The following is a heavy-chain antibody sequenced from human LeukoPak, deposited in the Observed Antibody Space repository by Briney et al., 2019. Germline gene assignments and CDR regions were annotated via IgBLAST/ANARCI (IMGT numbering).Heavy chain of an antibody. Sequence: PGRSLRLSCAASGFTFDDYAMHWVRQAPGKGLEWVSGISWNSGSIGYADSVKGRFTISRDNAKNSLYLQMNSLRAEDTALYYCAKDTTHVTTGDAFDIWGQGTMVTVSS. J-gene: IGHJ3*02. CDR1: GFTFDDYA. CDR2: ISWNSGSI. CDR3: AKDTTHVTTGDAFDI. D-gene: IGHD4-11*01. V-gene: IGHV3-9*01.